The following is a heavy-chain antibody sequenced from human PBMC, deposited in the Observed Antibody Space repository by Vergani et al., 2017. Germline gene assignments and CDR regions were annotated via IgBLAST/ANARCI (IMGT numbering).Heavy chain of an antibody. Sequence: QVQLQQWGAGLLKPSETLSLTCAVYGGSISSSSYYWGWIRQPPGKGLEWIGSLYYTGSTYYNPSLKSRVTISVYTSKNRFSLKLGSVTAADTAVYYCARAGDDMVRGVTTQHWGQGTLVTVSS. D-gene: IGHD3-10*01. V-gene: IGHV4-39*01. CDR1: GGSISSSSYY. CDR2: LYYTGST. J-gene: IGHJ1*01. CDR3: ARAGDDMVRGVTTQH.